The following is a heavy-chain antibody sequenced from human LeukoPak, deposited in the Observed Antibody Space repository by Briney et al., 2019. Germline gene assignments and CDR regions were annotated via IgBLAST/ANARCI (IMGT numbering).Heavy chain of an antibody. D-gene: IGHD2-2*01. CDR2: IWHDGSNK. V-gene: IGHV3-33*01. J-gene: IGHJ1*01. CDR3: ARDVNRYCSSTSCLGYFQH. CDR1: GFTFSSYG. Sequence: QTGGSLRLSCAASGFTFSSYGMHWVRQAPGKGLEWVAVIWHDGSNKYYADSVKGRFTISRDNSKNTLYLQMNSLRAEDTAVYYCARDVNRYCSSTSCLGYFQHWGQGTLVTVSS.